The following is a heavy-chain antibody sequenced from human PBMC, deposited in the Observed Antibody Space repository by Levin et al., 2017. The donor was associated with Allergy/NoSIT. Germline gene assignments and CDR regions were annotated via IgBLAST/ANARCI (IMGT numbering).Heavy chain of an antibody. CDR1: GGSVNSNSYY. CDR3: ARDGLLTGRLNS. J-gene: IGHJ4*02. Sequence: SETLSLTCTVSGGSVNSNSYYWSWIRQPPGKGLEWIGYIYYSGTTNYNPSLKSRVTMSLDRSKNQFSLNLDSVTAADTAVYFCARDGLLTGRLNSWGQGTLVTVSS. V-gene: IGHV4-61*01. D-gene: IGHD1-20*01. CDR2: IYYSGTT.